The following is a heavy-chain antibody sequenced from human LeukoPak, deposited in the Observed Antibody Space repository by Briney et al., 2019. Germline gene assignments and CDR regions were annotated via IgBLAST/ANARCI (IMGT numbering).Heavy chain of an antibody. Sequence: GASVKVSCKASGFTFTDHYIHWVRQAPGQGIEWMGWIYPKSGGTHSAQKFQGRVSMARDTSVSTVYVELTRLRSDDTAVYYCAREFSGWYGFDSWGQGTLVTVSS. CDR1: GFTFTDHY. CDR2: IYPKSGGT. J-gene: IGHJ4*02. V-gene: IGHV1-2*02. D-gene: IGHD6-19*01. CDR3: AREFSGWYGFDS.